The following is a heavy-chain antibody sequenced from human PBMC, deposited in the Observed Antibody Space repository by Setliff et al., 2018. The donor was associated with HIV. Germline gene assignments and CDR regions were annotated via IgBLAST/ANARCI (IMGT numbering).Heavy chain of an antibody. CDR1: GFTFSSHW. CDR3: AREDPPADFHFWSGRLAD. Sequence: LRLSCAASGFTFSSHWMSWVRQAPGKGLEWVSVIYIDGSTYYADSVRGRFTISRDNYKNTLYLQMKSLRAEDTAVYYCAREDPPADFHFWSGRLADWGQGSLVTVSS. CDR2: IYIDGST. J-gene: IGHJ4*02. V-gene: IGHV3-66*02. D-gene: IGHD3-3*02.